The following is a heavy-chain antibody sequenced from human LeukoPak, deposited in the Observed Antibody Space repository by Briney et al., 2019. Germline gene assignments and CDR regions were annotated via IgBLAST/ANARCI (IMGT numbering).Heavy chain of an antibody. CDR2: FDPEDGET. CDR1: GYTFTGYY. V-gene: IGHV1-24*01. CDR3: ATAQQYCSSTSCYIGWFDP. Sequence: GASVKVSCKASGYTFTGYYMHWVRQAPGKGLEWMGGFDPEDGETIYAQKFQGRVTMTEDTSTDTAYMELSSLRSEDTAVYYCATAQQYCSSTSCYIGWFDPWGQGTLVTVSS. J-gene: IGHJ5*02. D-gene: IGHD2-2*02.